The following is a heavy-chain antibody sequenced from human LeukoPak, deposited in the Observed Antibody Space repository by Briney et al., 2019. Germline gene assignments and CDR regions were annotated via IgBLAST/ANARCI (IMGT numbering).Heavy chain of an antibody. J-gene: IGHJ4*02. CDR1: GGSITSSFY. CDR3: ARASVLLGADY. CDR2: IYNSGGT. D-gene: IGHD3-16*01. V-gene: IGHV4-59*01. Sequence: SETLSLTCIVSGGSITSSFYWSWIRQSPGRGLEWIGYIYNSGGTKYNPSLKSRLTISVDTSKNQFSLNLSSVTAADTAVYYCARASVLLGADYWGQGTLVTVSS.